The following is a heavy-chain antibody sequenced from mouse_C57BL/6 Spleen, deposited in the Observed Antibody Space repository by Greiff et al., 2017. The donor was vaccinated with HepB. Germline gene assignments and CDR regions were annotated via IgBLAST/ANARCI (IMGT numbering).Heavy chain of an antibody. CDR1: GYTFTSYW. CDR2: IDPSDSET. V-gene: IGHV1-52*01. Sequence: QVHVKQPGAELVRPGSSVKLSCKASGYTFTSYWMHWVKQRPIQGLEWIGNIDPSDSETHYNQKFKDKATLTVDKSSSTAYMQLSSLTSEDSAVYYCARGGFDYYGSSYNAMDYWGQGTSVTVSS. CDR3: ARGGFDYYGSSYNAMDY. D-gene: IGHD1-1*01. J-gene: IGHJ4*01.